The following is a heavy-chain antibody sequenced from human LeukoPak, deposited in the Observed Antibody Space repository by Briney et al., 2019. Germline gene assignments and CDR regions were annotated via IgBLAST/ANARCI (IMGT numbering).Heavy chain of an antibody. J-gene: IGHJ4*02. CDR2: IYHSGST. D-gene: IGHD2-2*01. V-gene: IGHV4-38-2*01. CDR3: ARQKSYCSSTSCYSSFLDY. CDR1: GYSISSGYY. Sequence: KPSETLSLTCAVSGYSISSGYYWGWLRQPPGKGLEGFGSIYHSGSTYYNPSLKSRVTISVDTSKNQFSLKLSSVTAADTAVYYCARQKSYCSSTSCYSSFLDYWGQGTLVTVSS.